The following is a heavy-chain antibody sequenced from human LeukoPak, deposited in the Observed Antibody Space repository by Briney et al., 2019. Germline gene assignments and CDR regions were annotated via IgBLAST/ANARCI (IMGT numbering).Heavy chain of an antibody. CDR1: GFSFSSYA. J-gene: IGHJ5*02. CDR2: LSGDSDIT. V-gene: IGHV3-23*01. D-gene: IGHD5-12*01. Sequence: PGGSLRLSCTASGFSFSSYAMNWVRQAPGKGLEWLSILSGDSDITHYADSVKGRFTISRDKSKNTLYLQMNSLRAEDTAVYYCAKEGGYDFPVGLNWFDPWGQGTLVTVSS. CDR3: AKEGGYDFPVGLNWFDP.